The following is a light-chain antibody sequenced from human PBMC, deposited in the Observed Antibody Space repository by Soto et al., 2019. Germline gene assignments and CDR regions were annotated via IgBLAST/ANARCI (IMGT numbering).Light chain of an antibody. CDR1: NXDVGSYNR. CDR3: TLYTSRSTYV. Sequence: QSVLTQPPSVSGSPGQSVTISCTGSNXDVGSYNRLSWYQQPPGTAPKLMIYEVSNRPSGVPDRFSGSKSGNTASLTISGLQAEDEADYYCTLYTSRSTYVFGTGTKVTVL. CDR2: EVS. J-gene: IGLJ1*01. V-gene: IGLV2-18*01.